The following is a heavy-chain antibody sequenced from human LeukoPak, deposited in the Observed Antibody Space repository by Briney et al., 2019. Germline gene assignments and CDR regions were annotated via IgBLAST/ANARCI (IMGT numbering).Heavy chain of an antibody. CDR3: ARVVGTKSFDD. CDR1: GFTFSSYW. J-gene: IGHJ4*02. Sequence: GGSLRLSCVASGFTFSSYWLSWVRQAPGKGLEWVANIKQDGSDKYYVDSVRGRFTISRDNAKNSLYLQMNSLRAEDTAVYYCARVVGTKSFDDWGQGTLVTVSS. CDR2: IKQDGSDK. V-gene: IGHV3-7*01. D-gene: IGHD1-26*01.